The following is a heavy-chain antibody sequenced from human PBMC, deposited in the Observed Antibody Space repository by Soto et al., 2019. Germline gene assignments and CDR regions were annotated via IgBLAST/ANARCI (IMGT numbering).Heavy chain of an antibody. D-gene: IGHD6-19*01. V-gene: IGHV4-61*08. CDR2: IYYSGST. Sequence: SETLSVTCSVSGASIYNGGYCWSWIRQSPGKGLEWIGYIYYSGSTNYNPSLKSRGTISVDTSKNQFSLKLSSVTAADTAVYYCARRAPVAGNRLAEHWGQGTLVTVSS. J-gene: IGHJ1*01. CDR1: GASIYNGGYC. CDR3: ARRAPVAGNRLAEH.